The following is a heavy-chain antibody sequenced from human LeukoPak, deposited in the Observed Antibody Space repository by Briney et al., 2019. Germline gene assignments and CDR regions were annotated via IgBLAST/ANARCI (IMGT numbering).Heavy chain of an antibody. V-gene: IGHV4-39*07. CDR2: IYYSGSN. D-gene: IGHD1-1*01. J-gene: IGHJ5*02. CDR1: GGSINSSGYY. Sequence: SETLSLTCSVSGGSINSSGYYWTWIRQPPGKGLEWIGTIYYSGSNYYSPSLKSRVTMSVDTSKNQFSLKLSSVTAAGTAVYYCAKDKTGQNWFDPWGQGTLVTVSS. CDR3: AKDKTGQNWFDP.